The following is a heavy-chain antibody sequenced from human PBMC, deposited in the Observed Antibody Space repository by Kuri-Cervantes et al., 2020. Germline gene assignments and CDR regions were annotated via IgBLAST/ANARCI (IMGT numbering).Heavy chain of an antibody. CDR3: ARDFGFSYYFLDY. CDR1: GFTFDDYA. D-gene: IGHD3-10*01. J-gene: IGHJ4*02. V-gene: IGHV3-48*02. Sequence: GGSLRLSCAASGFTFDDYAMHWVRQAPGKGLEWLSYISGTGSTIYYADSVKGRFTISRDNAKNSLYLQMNSLRDEDTAIYYCARDFGFSYYFLDYWGPGTLVTVSS. CDR2: ISGTGSTI.